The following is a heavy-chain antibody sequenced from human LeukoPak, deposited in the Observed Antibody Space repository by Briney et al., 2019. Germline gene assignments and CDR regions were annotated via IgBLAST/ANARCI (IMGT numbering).Heavy chain of an antibody. Sequence: GGSLGLSCAASGFTFDDYGMSWVRQAPGKGLEWVSGINWNGGSTGYADSVKGRFTISRDNAKNSLHLQMNSLRAEDTALYHCARFSAVAGTDYWGQGTQVTVSS. J-gene: IGHJ4*02. CDR3: ARFSAVAGTDY. CDR2: INWNGGST. CDR1: GFTFDDYG. D-gene: IGHD6-19*01. V-gene: IGHV3-20*01.